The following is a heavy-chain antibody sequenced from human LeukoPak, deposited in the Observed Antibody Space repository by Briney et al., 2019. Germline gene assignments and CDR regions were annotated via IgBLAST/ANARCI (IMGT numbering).Heavy chain of an antibody. CDR3: ARGPFSSGWSGGGYYFDY. CDR2: ICYDGSKK. J-gene: IGHJ4*02. V-gene: IGHV3-33*01. Sequence: PGRSLRLSCAASGFAFSDYGIHWVRQAPGKGLEWVAVICYDGSKKYYGDSVKGRFTISRDNSKNTLYLQMNSLRVEDTAVYYCARGPFSSGWSGGGYYFDYWGQGTLVTVSS. D-gene: IGHD6-19*01. CDR1: GFAFSDYG.